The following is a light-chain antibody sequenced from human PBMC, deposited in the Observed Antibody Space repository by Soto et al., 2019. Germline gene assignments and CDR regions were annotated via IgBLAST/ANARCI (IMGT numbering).Light chain of an antibody. Sequence: QSALTQPASMSGSPGQSITISCTGTSRDVGAYNYVSWYQRYPGKAPKLIIYEVTTRPSGVSNRFSGSKSGNTASLTISGLQAEDEADYYCSSYTGTILVFGGGTKLTVL. CDR2: EVT. J-gene: IGLJ3*02. CDR3: SSYTGTILV. CDR1: SRDVGAYNY. V-gene: IGLV2-14*01.